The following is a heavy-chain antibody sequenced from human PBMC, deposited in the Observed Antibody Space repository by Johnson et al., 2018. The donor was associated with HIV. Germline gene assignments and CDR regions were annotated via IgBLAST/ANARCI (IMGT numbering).Heavy chain of an antibody. V-gene: IGHV3-15*01. Sequence: MLLVESGGGLVKPGGSLRLSCAASEFTLSNAWMSWVRQVPGKGLEWVGRIKRKSDGGTTEYAAPVKGRFSISRDDSKNTLYLQMNSLKTEDTAVYYCTTMGLVSSCWTPNDPDDAFDIWGQGTMVTVSS. D-gene: IGHD6-13*01. CDR1: EFTLSNAW. CDR3: TTMGLVSSCWTPNDPDDAFDI. J-gene: IGHJ3*02. CDR2: IKRKSDGGTT.